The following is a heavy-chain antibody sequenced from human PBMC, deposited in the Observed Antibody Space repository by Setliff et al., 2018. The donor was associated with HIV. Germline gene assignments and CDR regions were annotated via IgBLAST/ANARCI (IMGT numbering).Heavy chain of an antibody. Sequence: ASVKVSCKASGYTFIGYYIHWVRQAPGQGLERMGWVNPNSGGTNYAQKFQGRVTMIRDTSISTVYMELRRLRSDDTAGYYCARGTTVDYWYFDLWGRGTLVTVSS. J-gene: IGHJ2*01. CDR3: ARGTTVDYWYFDL. CDR1: GYTFIGYY. CDR2: VNPNSGGT. V-gene: IGHV1-2*02. D-gene: IGHD4-17*01.